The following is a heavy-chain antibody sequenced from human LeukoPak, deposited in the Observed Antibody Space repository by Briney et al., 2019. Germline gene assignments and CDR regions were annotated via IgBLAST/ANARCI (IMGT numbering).Heavy chain of an antibody. CDR3: ARDYPYDFWSGYYKGYFDY. J-gene: IGHJ4*02. D-gene: IGHD3-3*01. CDR1: GGSISSSSYY. Sequence: SETLSLTCTVSGGSISSSSYYWGWIRQPPGKGLEWIGSIYYSGSTYYNPSLKSRVIISVDTSKNQFSLKLSSVTAADTAVYYCARDYPYDFWSGYYKGYFDYWGQGTLVTVSS. V-gene: IGHV4-39*07. CDR2: IYYSGST.